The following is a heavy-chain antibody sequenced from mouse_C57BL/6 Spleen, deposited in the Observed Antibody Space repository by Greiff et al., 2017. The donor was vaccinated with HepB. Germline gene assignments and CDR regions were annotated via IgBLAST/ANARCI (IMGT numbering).Heavy chain of an antibody. Sequence: DVKLQESGPELVKPGASVKIPCKASGYTFTDYNMDWVKQSHGKSLEWIGDINPNNGGTIYNQKFKGKATLTVDKSSSTAYMELRSLTSVDTAVYYCARADYHAGFAMDYWGQGTSVTVSS. CDR2: INPNNGGT. CDR3: ARADYHAGFAMDY. D-gene: IGHD2-4*01. J-gene: IGHJ4*01. CDR1: GYTFTDYN. V-gene: IGHV1-18*01.